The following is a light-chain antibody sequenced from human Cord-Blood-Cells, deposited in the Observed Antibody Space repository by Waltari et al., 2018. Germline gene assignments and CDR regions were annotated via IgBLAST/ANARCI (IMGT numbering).Light chain of an antibody. Sequence: QSALPQPDSVSGSPGQSITISCTGTSSDVGGYHYVSWYQQHPGKAPKLMIYDVSNRPSGVSNRFSGSKSGNTASLTISGLQAEDEADYYCSSYTSSSTLVVFGTGTKVTVL. V-gene: IGLV2-14*01. CDR3: SSYTSSSTLVV. CDR2: DVS. CDR1: SSDVGGYHY. J-gene: IGLJ1*01.